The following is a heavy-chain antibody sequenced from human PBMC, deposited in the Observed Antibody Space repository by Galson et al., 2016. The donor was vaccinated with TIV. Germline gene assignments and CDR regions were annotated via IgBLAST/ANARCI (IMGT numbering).Heavy chain of an antibody. CDR1: GGSISSYY. D-gene: IGHD4-11*01. V-gene: IGHV4-59*01. Sequence: ETLSLTCSVSGGSISSYYWSWIRQPPGKGLEWIGYIYYSGTTKYNPSLKSRVSISADTSKTQLSLRLSSVTAADTAVYYCAIAGYSNLNYYGMDVWGQGTTVTVSS. CDR3: AIAGYSNLNYYGMDV. CDR2: IYYSGTT. J-gene: IGHJ6*02.